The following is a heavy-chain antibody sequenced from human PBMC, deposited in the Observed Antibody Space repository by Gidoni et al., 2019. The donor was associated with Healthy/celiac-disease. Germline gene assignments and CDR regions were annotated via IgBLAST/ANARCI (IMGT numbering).Heavy chain of an antibody. V-gene: IGHV3-33*08. CDR1: GFTFSSYG. CDR3: ARDSAQYDFWSGWLHNWFDP. CDR2: IWYDGSNK. D-gene: IGHD3-3*01. J-gene: IGHJ5*02. Sequence: QVQLVESGGGVVQPGRSLRLSCAASGFTFSSYGMHWVRQAPGKGLEWVAVIWYDGSNKYYADSVKGRFTISRDNSKNTLYLQMNSLRAEDTAVYYCARDSAQYDFWSGWLHNWFDPWGQGTLVTVSS.